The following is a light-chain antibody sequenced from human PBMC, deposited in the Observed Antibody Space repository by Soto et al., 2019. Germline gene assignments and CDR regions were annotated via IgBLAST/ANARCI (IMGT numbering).Light chain of an antibody. CDR1: QSVSSN. CDR2: YAS. CDR3: QQYTSWPPA. V-gene: IGKV3-15*01. J-gene: IGKJ1*01. Sequence: EILMTQSPATLPVSPGERATLSCRASQSVSSNLAWYQQKPGQAPRLLIYYASARVTGIAARFSGSGSGTEFTLTLSSLQSEDFAVYYCQQYTSWPPAFGQGTRVDVK.